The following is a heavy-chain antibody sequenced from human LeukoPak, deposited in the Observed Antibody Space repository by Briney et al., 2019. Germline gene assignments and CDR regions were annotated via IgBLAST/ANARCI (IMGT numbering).Heavy chain of an antibody. D-gene: IGHD3-9*01. V-gene: IGHV3-53*01. CDR1: GFTVSSNY. J-gene: IGHJ4*02. CDR2: IYSGGST. Sequence: GGSLRLSCAASGFTVSSNYMSWVRQAPGKGLEWVSVIYSGGSTYYADSVKGRFTISRDNSKNTLYLQMNSLRAEDTAVYYCAKSDTYYDILTGYSTYYFDYWGQGTLVTVSS. CDR3: AKSDTYYDILTGYSTYYFDY.